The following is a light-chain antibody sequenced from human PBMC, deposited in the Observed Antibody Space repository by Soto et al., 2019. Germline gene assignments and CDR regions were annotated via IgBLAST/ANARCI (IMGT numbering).Light chain of an antibody. J-gene: IGKJ1*01. Sequence: DIKMTQSPSSLSASIGDRVTMTCRASQSISTFLNWYRQRPGKAPELLIYSASILQTGVPARFSGSATGTDFTLTISSLQVDDFATYYCQQYNSYSWTFGQGTKVEIK. CDR3: QQYNSYSWT. CDR1: QSISTF. V-gene: IGKV1-5*01. CDR2: SAS.